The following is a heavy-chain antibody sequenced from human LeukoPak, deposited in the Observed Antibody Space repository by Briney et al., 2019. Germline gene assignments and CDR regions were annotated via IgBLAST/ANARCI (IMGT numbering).Heavy chain of an antibody. CDR1: GGSILTTNW. CDR2: VHLSGTS. CDR3: AREVGATISY. Sequence: SGTLSLTCAVSGGSILTTNWWSWVRQPPGKGLEWIGEVHLSGTSNYNPSLKSRVSMSIDKSKNQLSLKLTSVTAADTAVYYCAREVGATISYWGQGTLVTVSS. D-gene: IGHD5-12*01. J-gene: IGHJ4*02. V-gene: IGHV4-4*02.